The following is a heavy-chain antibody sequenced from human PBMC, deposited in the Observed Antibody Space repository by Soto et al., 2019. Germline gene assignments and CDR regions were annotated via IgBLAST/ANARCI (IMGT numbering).Heavy chain of an antibody. CDR2: ISWDGGST. J-gene: IGHJ6*02. CDR3: AKDSLRIDTAMDTKYGMDV. CDR1: GFTFDDYT. D-gene: IGHD5-18*01. V-gene: IGHV3-43*01. Sequence: GGSLRLSCAASGFTFDDYTMHWVRQAPGKGLEWVSLISWDGGSTYYADSVKGRFTISRDNSKNSLYLQMNSLRTEDTALYYCAKDSLRIDTAMDTKYGMDVWGQGTTVTVSS.